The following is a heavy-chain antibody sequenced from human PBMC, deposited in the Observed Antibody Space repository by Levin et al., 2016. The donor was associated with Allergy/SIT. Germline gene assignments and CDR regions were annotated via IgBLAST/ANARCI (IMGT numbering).Heavy chain of an antibody. V-gene: IGHV4-39*07. CDR2: IYYSGST. J-gene: IGHJ4*02. CDR1: GGSISSSSYY. Sequence: SETLSLTCTVSGGSISSSSYYWGWIRQPPGKGLEWIGSIYYSGSTYYNPSLKSRVTISVDTSKNQFSLKLSSVTAADTAVYYCARAMYYDSSGYQYYFDYWGQGTLVTVSS. D-gene: IGHD3-22*01. CDR3: ARAMYYDSSGYQYYFDY.